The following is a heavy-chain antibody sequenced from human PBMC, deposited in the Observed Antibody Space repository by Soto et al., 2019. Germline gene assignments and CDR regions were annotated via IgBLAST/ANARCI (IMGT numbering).Heavy chain of an antibody. CDR2: IWYDGSNK. J-gene: IGHJ4*02. Sequence: GGSLRLSCAASGFTFSSYGMHWVRQAPGKGLEWVAVIWYDGSNKYYADSVKGRFTISRDNSKNTLYLQMNSLRAEDTAVYYCARDNALASYYDFWSGYYIDYWGQGTLVTVSS. CDR1: GFTFSSYG. CDR3: ARDNALASYYDFWSGYYIDY. D-gene: IGHD3-3*01. V-gene: IGHV3-33*01.